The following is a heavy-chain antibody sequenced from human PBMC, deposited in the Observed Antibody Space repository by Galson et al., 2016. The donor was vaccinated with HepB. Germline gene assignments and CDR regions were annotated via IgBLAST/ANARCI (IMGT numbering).Heavy chain of an antibody. V-gene: IGHV2-70*11. CDR3: ARIRTGTAMVNRYTYGYDGYGMDV. CDR2: IDWDDDK. J-gene: IGHJ6*02. Sequence: PALVKPTQTLTLTCTFSGFSLSTSGMCVSWIRQPPGKGLEWLARIDWDDDKYYSTSLKTRLTISKDTSKNQVVLTMTNMDPVDTATYYCARIRTGTAMVNRYTYGYDGYGMDVWGQGTTVTVSS. D-gene: IGHD5-18*01. CDR1: GFSLSTSGMC.